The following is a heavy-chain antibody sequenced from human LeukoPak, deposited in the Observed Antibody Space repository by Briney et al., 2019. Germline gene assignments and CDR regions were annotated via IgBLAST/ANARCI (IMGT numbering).Heavy chain of an antibody. CDR1: GFTFSSYS. Sequence: GGSLRLSCAASGFTFSSYSMHWVRQAPGKGLEWVAVISYDGANKYDADSVKGRFTISRDNSKNTVYLQMNSLRAEDTAVYYCARKPYAGYFDYWGQGTLVTVSS. CDR3: ARKPYAGYFDY. D-gene: IGHD1-1*01. J-gene: IGHJ4*02. V-gene: IGHV3-30-3*01. CDR2: ISYDGANK.